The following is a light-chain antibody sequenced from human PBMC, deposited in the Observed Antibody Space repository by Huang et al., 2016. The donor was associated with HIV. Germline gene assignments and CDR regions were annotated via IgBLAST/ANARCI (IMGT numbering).Light chain of an antibody. CDR1: QSVGNY. CDR2: DAS. CDR3: QHRSNWPPIS. J-gene: IGKJ5*01. V-gene: IGKV3-11*01. Sequence: EIVLTQSPATLSLSPGERATLPCRASQSVGNYLAWYQQKPGQSPRLLIYDASDRAAGIPDRFSGSGSGTDFTLTISSLEPEDYAVYYCQHRSNWPPISFGQGTRLE.